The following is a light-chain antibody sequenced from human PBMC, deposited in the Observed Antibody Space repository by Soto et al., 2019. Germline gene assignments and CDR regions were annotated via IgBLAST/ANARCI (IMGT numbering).Light chain of an antibody. Sequence: EIVLTQSPGTLSLSPGEGATLSCRASQSVTRDYLAWYQQKGGQPPRLLIFGASIRATGIPDRFSGSDSGTDFTLSISRLEPEDYAVYFCQHYDTSPTFGQGTTVEIK. CDR1: QSVTRDY. CDR3: QHYDTSPT. V-gene: IGKV3-20*01. CDR2: GAS. J-gene: IGKJ1*01.